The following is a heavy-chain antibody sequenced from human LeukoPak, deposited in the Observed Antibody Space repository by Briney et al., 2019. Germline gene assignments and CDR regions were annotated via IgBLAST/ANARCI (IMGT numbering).Heavy chain of an antibody. D-gene: IGHD3-22*01. CDR3: ARDQANYFDDSGFSTY. CDR2: IRYDGSNK. CDR1: GFTFSSYG. J-gene: IGHJ4*02. Sequence: GGSLRLSCAASGFTFSSYGMHWVRQAPGKGLEWVALIRYDGSNKYYADSVKGRFTISRDNAKNSVYLQMKSLRAEDTAVYYCARDQANYFDDSGFSTYWGQGTLVTVSS. V-gene: IGHV3-30*02.